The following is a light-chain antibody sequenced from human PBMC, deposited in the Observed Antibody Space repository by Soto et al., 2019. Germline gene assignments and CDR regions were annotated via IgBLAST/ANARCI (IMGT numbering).Light chain of an antibody. J-gene: IGLJ1*01. CDR3: CSYTSSSTLYV. V-gene: IGLV2-14*01. CDR2: EVK. Sequence: QSALTQPASVSGSPGQSITISCTGTSSDIGFYNYVSWYQQYPGKAPKVVIYEVKNRPSGVSNRFSGSKSGNTASLTISGLQADDEADYYCCSYTSSSTLYVFGTGTKLTVL. CDR1: SSDIGFYNY.